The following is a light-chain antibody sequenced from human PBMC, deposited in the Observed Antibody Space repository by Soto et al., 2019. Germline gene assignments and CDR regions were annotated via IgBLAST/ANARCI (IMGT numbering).Light chain of an antibody. V-gene: IGKV3-20*01. Sequence: EIVLTQSPGTLSFCPXXRAPLSCRASQSVNNNYVAWYQQKPGQAPRLLIFRASNKATGIPDRFSGSGSGTEFIPTISGLEPEDSGIYHCHQHGGSPETLGQGTKVDFK. CDR3: HQHGGSPET. CDR2: RAS. CDR1: QSVNNNY. J-gene: IGKJ1*01.